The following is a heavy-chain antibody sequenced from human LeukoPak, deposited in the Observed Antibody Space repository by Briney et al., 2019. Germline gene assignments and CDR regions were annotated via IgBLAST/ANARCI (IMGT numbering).Heavy chain of an antibody. CDR3: ARVLYYDFWSGYSPFDY. J-gene: IGHJ4*02. D-gene: IGHD3-3*01. Sequence: PSETLSLTCTVSGYSINSGYYWGWTGQPPGKGLEWIGSIYHSGSTYYNPSLKSRVTISVDTSKTQCSLKLSSVTAADTAVYYCARVLYYDFWSGYSPFDYWGQGTLVTVSS. V-gene: IGHV4-38-2*02. CDR1: GYSINSGYY. CDR2: IYHSGST.